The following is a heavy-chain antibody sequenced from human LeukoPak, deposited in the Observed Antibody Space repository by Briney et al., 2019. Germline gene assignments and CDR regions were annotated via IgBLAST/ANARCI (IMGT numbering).Heavy chain of an antibody. D-gene: IGHD6-13*01. CDR3: ARRAGYTGSWYEY. V-gene: IGHV4-61*01. CDR1: SGSVNSGNYY. CDR2: IYYSGST. Sequence: KPSETLSLTCTVSSGSVNSGNYYWNWIRQPPGKGLEWIGYIYYSGSTNSNPSLKSRVTISVDTAKNQLSLKLSFVTAADTAVYYCARRAGYTGSWYEYWGQGTLVTVSS. J-gene: IGHJ4*02.